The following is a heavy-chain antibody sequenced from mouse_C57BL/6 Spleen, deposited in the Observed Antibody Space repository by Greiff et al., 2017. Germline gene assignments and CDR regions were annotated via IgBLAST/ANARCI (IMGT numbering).Heavy chain of an antibody. D-gene: IGHD1-1*01. J-gene: IGHJ3*01. CDR2: INPSTGGT. CDR3: ARWPYGSSSAWFAY. Sequence: VQLQQSGPELVKPGASVKISCKASGYSFTGYYMNWVKQSPEKSLEWIGEINPSTGGTTSNQKFKAKATLTVDKSSSTAYMQLKSLTSEDSAVYYCARWPYGSSSAWFAYWGQGTLVTVSA. V-gene: IGHV1-42*01. CDR1: GYSFTGYY.